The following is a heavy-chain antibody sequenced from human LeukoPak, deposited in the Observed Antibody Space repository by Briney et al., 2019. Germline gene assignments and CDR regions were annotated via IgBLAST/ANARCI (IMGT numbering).Heavy chain of an antibody. CDR2: IYPGDSDT. J-gene: IGHJ4*02. Sequence: KAGESLKISCKGSGYSFTSYWIGWVRQMPGKGLEWMGIIYPGDSDTRYSPSFQGQVTISADKSISIAYLQWSSLKASDTAMYYCASSTIFGVVEYYFDYWGQGTLVTVSS. CDR3: ASSTIFGVVEYYFDY. V-gene: IGHV5-51*01. D-gene: IGHD3-3*01. CDR1: GYSFTSYW.